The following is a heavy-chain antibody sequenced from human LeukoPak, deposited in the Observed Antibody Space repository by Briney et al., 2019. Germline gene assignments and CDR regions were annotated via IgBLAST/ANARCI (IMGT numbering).Heavy chain of an antibody. Sequence: SVKVSCKASGGTFSSYAISWVRQAPGQGLEWMGGIIPIFGTANYAQKFQGRVTITTDESTSTAYMELSSLRSEDTAVYYCARDRNYYDISGYPDHYYYYYMDVWGKGTTVTVSS. V-gene: IGHV1-69*05. J-gene: IGHJ6*03. CDR2: IIPIFGTA. CDR1: GGTFSSYA. CDR3: ARDRNYYDISGYPDHYYYYYMDV. D-gene: IGHD3-22*01.